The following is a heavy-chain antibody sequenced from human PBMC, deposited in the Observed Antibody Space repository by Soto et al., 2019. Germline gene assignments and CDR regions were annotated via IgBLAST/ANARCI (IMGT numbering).Heavy chain of an antibody. J-gene: IGHJ4*02. D-gene: IGHD3-16*01. CDR1: GGSVSSGNYY. Sequence: SETLSLTCTVSGGSVSSGNYYWSWIRQPPGEGLEWIGYFYYTGSINYNPSLKSRVTISIDASKNQFSLKLSSVTAADTAVYYCARRWGTTFDYWGQGTLVTVSS. CDR3: ARRWGTTFDY. CDR2: FYYTGSI. V-gene: IGHV4-61*01.